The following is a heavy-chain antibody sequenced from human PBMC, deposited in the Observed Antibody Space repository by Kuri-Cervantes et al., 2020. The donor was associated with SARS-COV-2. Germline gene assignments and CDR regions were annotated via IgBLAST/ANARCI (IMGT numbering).Heavy chain of an antibody. J-gene: IGHJ3*02. CDR1: GFTVSSNY. CDR2: ISGSGGST. V-gene: IGHV3-23*01. CDR3: AKDWGSGSYSDAFDI. D-gene: IGHD1-26*01. Sequence: GESLKIPCEASGFTVSSNYMSWVRQAPGKGLEWVLAISGSGGSTYYADPVKGRFTISRDNSKNTLYLQMNSLRAEDMAVYYCAKDWGSGSYSDAFDIWGQRTMVTVSS.